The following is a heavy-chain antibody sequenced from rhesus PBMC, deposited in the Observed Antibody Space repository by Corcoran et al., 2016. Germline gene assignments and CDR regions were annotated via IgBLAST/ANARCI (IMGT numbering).Heavy chain of an antibody. J-gene: IGHJ4*01. D-gene: IGHD3-22*01. CDR2: IRSGGRA. Sequence: QVQLQESGPAVVKPSETLSLTCAVYGGAVSGYWWGWIRQHPGKGLGWIGRIRSGGRANYNPSLKSRVTISLEPSKDQFSLKLSSVTAADTAVYYCARLSSWSDYYNYFDYWGQGVLVTVSS. V-gene: IGHV4-160*01. CDR1: GGAVSGYW. CDR3: ARLSSWSDYYNYFDY.